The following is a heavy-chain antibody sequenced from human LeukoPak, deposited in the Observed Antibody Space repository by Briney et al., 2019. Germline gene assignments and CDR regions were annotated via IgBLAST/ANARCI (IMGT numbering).Heavy chain of an antibody. J-gene: IGHJ5*02. V-gene: IGHV1-18*01. CDR1: GYTFTSYG. CDR2: ISAYNGNT. CDR3: ARVPPIAVAGTTWFDP. D-gene: IGHD6-19*01. Sequence: ASVKVSFKASGYTFTSYGISWVRQAPGQGLEWMGWISAYNGNTNYAQKLQGRVTMITDTSTSTAYMELRSLRSDDTAVYYCARVPPIAVAGTTWFDPWGQGTLVTVSS.